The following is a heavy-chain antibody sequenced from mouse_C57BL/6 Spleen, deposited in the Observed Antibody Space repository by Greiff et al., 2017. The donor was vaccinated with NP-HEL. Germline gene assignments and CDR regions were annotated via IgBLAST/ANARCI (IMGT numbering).Heavy chain of an antibody. D-gene: IGHD1-1*01. CDR3: ARAYGSSPYYFDY. J-gene: IGHJ2*01. CDR2: IDPSDSYT. V-gene: IGHV1-59*01. Sequence: QVQLQQPGAELVRPGTSVKLSCKASGYTFTSYWMHWVKQRPGQGLEWIGVIDPSDSYTNYNQKFKGKATLTVDTSSSTAYMQLSSLTSEDSAVYYCARAYGSSPYYFDYWGQGTTLTVSS. CDR1: GYTFTSYW.